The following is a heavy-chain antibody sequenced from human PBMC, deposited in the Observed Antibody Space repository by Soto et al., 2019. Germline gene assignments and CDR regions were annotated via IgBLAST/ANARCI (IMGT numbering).Heavy chain of an antibody. CDR1: GFTFSSYS. Sequence: GGSLRLSCAASGFTFSSYSMNWVRQAPGKGLEWVSYISSSGSTIYYADSVKGRFTTSRVNAKNSLYLPMNSLRAEDTSAYHCARYSPTYFDYIGGSYRGGYYMDVWGKGTTVTVSS. D-gene: IGHD3-16*02. V-gene: IGHV3-48*04. CDR2: ISSSGSTI. CDR3: ARYSPTYFDYIGGSYRGGYYMDV. J-gene: IGHJ6*03.